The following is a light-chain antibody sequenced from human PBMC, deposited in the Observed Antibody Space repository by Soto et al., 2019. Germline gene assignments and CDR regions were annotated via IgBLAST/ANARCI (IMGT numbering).Light chain of an antibody. J-gene: IGKJ1*01. CDR2: GAS. Sequence: EIVMTQSPATLSVSPGERATLSCRASQSVSSNLAWYQQKRGQAPRLLMYGASTRATGIPVRFSGSGSGTEFTLIISSLQSEDFALYYCQQYNDWPRTFGQGTKVEIK. V-gene: IGKV3-15*01. CDR1: QSVSSN. CDR3: QQYNDWPRT.